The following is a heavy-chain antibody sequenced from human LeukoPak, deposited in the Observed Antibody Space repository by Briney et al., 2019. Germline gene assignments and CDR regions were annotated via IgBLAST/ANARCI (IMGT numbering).Heavy chain of an antibody. V-gene: IGHV3-23*01. CDR2: TSGSGGST. CDR1: GFTFSSYA. CDR3: AKPTYYETSTGSRGGFDH. Sequence: TAGSLRRSSAASGFTFSSYAVSWVRQGPGQELEWVSATSGSGGSTYYADSVKGRLTISRDNSTNTLNLQMHSPRETDTDVFHCAKPTYYETSTGSRGGFDHWGQGTLVTVSS. J-gene: IGHJ4*02. D-gene: IGHD3-9*01.